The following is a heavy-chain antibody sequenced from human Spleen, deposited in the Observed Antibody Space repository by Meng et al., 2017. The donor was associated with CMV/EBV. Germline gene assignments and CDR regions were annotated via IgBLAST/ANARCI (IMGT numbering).Heavy chain of an antibody. CDR3: ARGVARWAVTTGKNWFDP. J-gene: IGHJ5*02. CDR1: FTGYY. D-gene: IGHD4-17*01. Sequence: FTGYYMHWVRQAPGQGLEWMGWINPNSGGTNYAQRFQGRVNMTRDTSISTAYMEVTSLRSDDTAMYYCARGVARWAVTTGKNWFDPWGQGTLVTVSS. CDR2: INPNSGGT. V-gene: IGHV1-2*02.